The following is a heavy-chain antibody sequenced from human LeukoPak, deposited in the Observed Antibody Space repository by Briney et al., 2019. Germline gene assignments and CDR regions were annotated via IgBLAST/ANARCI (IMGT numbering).Heavy chain of an antibody. CDR2: ISYDGSNK. V-gene: IGHV3-30*18. J-gene: IGHJ6*04. D-gene: IGHD3-3*01. CDR3: AKAASGFGYYGMDV. Sequence: GGSLRLSCAASGFTFSSYGMHWVRQAPGKGLEWVAVISYDGSNKYYADSVKGRFTISRDNSKNTLYLQMNSLRAEDTAVYYCAKAASGFGYYGMDVWGKGTTVTVSS. CDR1: GFTFSSYG.